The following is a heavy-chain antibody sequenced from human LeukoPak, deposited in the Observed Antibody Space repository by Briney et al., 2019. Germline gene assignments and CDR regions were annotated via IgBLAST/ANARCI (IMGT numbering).Heavy chain of an antibody. CDR3: AREGWAMVRGSTRWFDP. Sequence: VASVKVSCKASGYTFTSYYMHWVRQAPGQGLEWMGIISPSGGSTSYAQKFQGRVTMTRDTSTSTVYMELSSLRSEDTAVYYCAREGWAMVRGSTRWFDPWGQGTLVTVSS. J-gene: IGHJ5*02. V-gene: IGHV1-46*01. CDR2: ISPSGGST. CDR1: GYTFTSYY. D-gene: IGHD3-10*01.